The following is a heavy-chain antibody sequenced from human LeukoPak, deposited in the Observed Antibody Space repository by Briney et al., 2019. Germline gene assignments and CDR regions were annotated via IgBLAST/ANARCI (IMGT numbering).Heavy chain of an antibody. Sequence: PGGSLRLSCAASGFTFSSYSMNWVRQAPGKGLEWVSSISSSSSYIYYADSVKGRFTISRDNAKNSLYPQMNSLRAEDTAVYCCARDGRDGSGSYKSEYFQHWGQGTLVTVSS. CDR2: ISSSSSYI. V-gene: IGHV3-21*01. D-gene: IGHD3-10*01. CDR3: ARDGRDGSGSYKSEYFQH. J-gene: IGHJ1*01. CDR1: GFTFSSYS.